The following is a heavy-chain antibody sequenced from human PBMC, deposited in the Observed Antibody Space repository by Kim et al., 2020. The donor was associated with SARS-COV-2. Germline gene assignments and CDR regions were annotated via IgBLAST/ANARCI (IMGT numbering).Heavy chain of an antibody. D-gene: IGHD2-2*01. CDR2: IYHSGNL. V-gene: IGHV4-31*03. CDR3: ARNYQSPQWFDS. J-gene: IGHJ5*01. CDR1: GGSVSSGAYY. Sequence: SETLSLTCSVSGGSVSSGAYYWSWIRQRPGKGLEWLGYIYHSGNLYYNPSLKSRLTMSLDMSKNQISLTLTSVSAADTAVYYCARNYQSPQWFDSWGQGT.